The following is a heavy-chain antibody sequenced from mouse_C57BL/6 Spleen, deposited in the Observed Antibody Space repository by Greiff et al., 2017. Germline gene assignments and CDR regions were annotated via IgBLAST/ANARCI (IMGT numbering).Heavy chain of an antibody. CDR3: ARAGDYGHYFDY. V-gene: IGHV1-82*01. D-gene: IGHD2-4*01. J-gene: IGHJ2*01. CDR1: GYAFSSSW. Sequence: VKLMESGPELVKPGASVKISCKASGYAFSSSWMNWVKQRPGKGLEWIGRIYPGDGDTNYNGKFKGKATLTADKSSSTAYMQLSSLTSEDSAVYFCARAGDYGHYFDYWGQGTTLTVSS. CDR2: IYPGDGDT.